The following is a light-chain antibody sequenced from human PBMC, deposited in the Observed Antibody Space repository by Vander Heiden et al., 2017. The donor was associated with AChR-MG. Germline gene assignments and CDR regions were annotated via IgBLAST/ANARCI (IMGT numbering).Light chain of an antibody. CDR1: QGINSA. CDR3: QQFNSYPRKLT. CDR2: DAS. Sequence: AIQLTQSPSSLSASVGDRVTISCRASQGINSALAWYQQKPGKAPKLLIYDASSLESGVPSRFSGSGSGTDFTLTISSLQPEDFATYYCQQFNSYPRKLTFGGGTKVEIK. J-gene: IGKJ4*01. V-gene: IGKV1-13*02.